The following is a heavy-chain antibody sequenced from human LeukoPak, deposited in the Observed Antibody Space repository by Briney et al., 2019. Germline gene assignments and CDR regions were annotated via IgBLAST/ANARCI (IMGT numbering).Heavy chain of an antibody. CDR1: GYTFTSYA. Sequence: ASVKVSCKASGYTFTSYAMNWVRQAPGQGLEWMGWINTNTGNPTFAQGFTGRFVFSLDTSVSTAYLQISSLKAEDTAVYYCARMLKQQLRTAFDIWGQGTMVTVSS. CDR3: ARMLKQQLRTAFDI. V-gene: IGHV7-4-1*02. J-gene: IGHJ3*02. CDR2: INTNTGNP. D-gene: IGHD6-13*01.